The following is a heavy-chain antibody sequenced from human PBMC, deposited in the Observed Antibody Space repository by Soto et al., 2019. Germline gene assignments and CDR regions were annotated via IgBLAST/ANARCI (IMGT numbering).Heavy chain of an antibody. J-gene: IGHJ4*02. D-gene: IGHD2-21*01. CDR3: VGDSPTVDRGAPDY. CDR1: GGSFSGYY. V-gene: IGHV4-34*01. CDR2: INHSGST. Sequence: SETLSLTCAVYGGSFSGYYWSWIRQPPGKGLEWIGEINHSGSTNYNPSLKSRVTISVDTSKNQFSLKLSSVTAADTAVYYCVGDSPTVDRGAPDYWGQGTLVTVSS.